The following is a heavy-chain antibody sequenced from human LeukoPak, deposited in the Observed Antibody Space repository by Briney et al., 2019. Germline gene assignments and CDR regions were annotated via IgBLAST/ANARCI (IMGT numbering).Heavy chain of an antibody. CDR3: ARDDFWSGPRPDAFDI. D-gene: IGHD3-3*01. CDR2: ISTYNADT. Sequence: ASVKVSCKASGYTFTSYGISWFRQAPGQGLEWMGWISTYNADTDYAQKFQGRVTMTTETSTSTAYMELRSLISDDTAVYYCARDDFWSGPRPDAFDIWGQGTMVTVSS. CDR1: GYTFTSYG. J-gene: IGHJ3*02. V-gene: IGHV1-18*01.